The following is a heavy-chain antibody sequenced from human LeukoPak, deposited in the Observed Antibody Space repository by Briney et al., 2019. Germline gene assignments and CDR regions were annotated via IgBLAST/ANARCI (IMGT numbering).Heavy chain of an antibody. Sequence: GASVKVSCKASGCTFTSYGISWVRQAPGQGLEWMGWISAYNGNTNYAQKLQGRVTMTTDTSTSTAYMELRSLRSDDTAVYYCARETCIQLWPHSFHYWGQGTLLTVSS. CDR3: ARETCIQLWPHSFHY. J-gene: IGHJ4*02. D-gene: IGHD5-18*01. V-gene: IGHV1-18*01. CDR1: GCTFTSYG. CDR2: ISAYNGNT.